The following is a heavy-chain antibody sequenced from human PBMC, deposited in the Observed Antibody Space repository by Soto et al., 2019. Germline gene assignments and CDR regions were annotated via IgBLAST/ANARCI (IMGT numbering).Heavy chain of an antibody. CDR1: GGTFSSYA. J-gene: IGHJ6*02. Sequence: QVPLVQSGAEVKKPGSSVKVSCKASGGTFSSYAISWVRQAPGQGLEWMGGIIPIFGTANYAQKFQGRVTITADESTGTAYMELSSLRFEDTAVYYCARRTGYGSGLSIQYYYYGMDVWGQGTTVTVSS. CDR2: IIPIFGTA. V-gene: IGHV1-69*01. CDR3: ARRTGYGSGLSIQYYYYGMDV. D-gene: IGHD6-19*01.